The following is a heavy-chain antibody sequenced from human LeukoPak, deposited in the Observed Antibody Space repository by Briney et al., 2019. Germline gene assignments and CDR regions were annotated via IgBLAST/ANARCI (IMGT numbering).Heavy chain of an antibody. J-gene: IGHJ3*02. D-gene: IGHD2-2*01. Sequence: TPGGSLRLSCAASGFTFSDYYMSWIRRAPGKGLEWVSYISSSGSTIYYADSVKGRFTISRDNAKNSLYLQMNSLRAEDTAVYYCARDRVAYQLLLYGHAFDIWGQGTMVTVSS. CDR3: ARDRVAYQLLLYGHAFDI. V-gene: IGHV3-11*01. CDR1: GFTFSDYY. CDR2: ISSSGSTI.